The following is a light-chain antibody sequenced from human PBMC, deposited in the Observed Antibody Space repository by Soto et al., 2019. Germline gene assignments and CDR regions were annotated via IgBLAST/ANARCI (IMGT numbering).Light chain of an antibody. V-gene: IGLV2-14*02. CDR3: TSYTSTISHVL. Sequence: QSALTQPASVSGSPGQSITISCTGTSSDVGSYNLVSWYQQHPGKAPKLIISEVSNRPSGVSTRFSGSKSGNTASLTISGLQAEDEADYYCTSYTSTISHVLFGGGTKLTVL. CDR1: SSDVGSYNL. CDR2: EVS. J-gene: IGLJ2*01.